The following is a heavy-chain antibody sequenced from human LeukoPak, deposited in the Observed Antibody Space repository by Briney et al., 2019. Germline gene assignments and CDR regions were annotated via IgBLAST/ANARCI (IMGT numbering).Heavy chain of an antibody. J-gene: IGHJ6*02. CDR3: ARNVGLPTAYYDFWSAPTVWYGMDV. Sequence: PGGSLRLSCAASGFTFSSYSMNWVRQAPGKGLEWVSSISSSSSYIYYADSVKGRFTISRDNAKNSLYLQMNSLRAEDTAVYYFARNVGLPTAYYDFWSAPTVWYGMDVWGQGTTVTVSS. V-gene: IGHV3-21*01. CDR1: GFTFSSYS. CDR2: ISSSSSYI. D-gene: IGHD3-3*01.